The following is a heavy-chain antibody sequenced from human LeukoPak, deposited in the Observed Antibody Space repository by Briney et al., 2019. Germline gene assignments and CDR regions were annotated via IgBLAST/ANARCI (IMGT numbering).Heavy chain of an antibody. CDR2: IYSGGNT. Sequence: GGSLRLSCAASGFTVSNNYMSWIRQAPGKGLEWVSVIYSGGNTYYADSVKGRFTISRDNSKNTVYLQMNSLRAEDTAVYYCARGLAPTVATAGGNYFDYWGQGTLVTVSS. CDR3: ARGLAPTVATAGGNYFDY. CDR1: GFTVSNNY. V-gene: IGHV3-66*01. D-gene: IGHD4-17*01. J-gene: IGHJ4*02.